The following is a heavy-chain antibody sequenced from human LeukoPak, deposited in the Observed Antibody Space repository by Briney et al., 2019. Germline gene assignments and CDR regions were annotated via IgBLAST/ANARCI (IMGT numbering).Heavy chain of an antibody. CDR2: IRSKAYGGTT. Sequence: PGRSLRLSCTASGFTFGDYAMSWVRQAPGKGLEWVGFIRSKAYGGTTEYAASVKGRFTISRDDSKNIAYQQMNSLRAEDTAVYYCARGSYSSSAGNFDYWGQGTLVTVSS. CDR3: ARGSYSSSAGNFDY. V-gene: IGHV3-49*04. CDR1: GFTFGDYA. J-gene: IGHJ4*02. D-gene: IGHD6-6*01.